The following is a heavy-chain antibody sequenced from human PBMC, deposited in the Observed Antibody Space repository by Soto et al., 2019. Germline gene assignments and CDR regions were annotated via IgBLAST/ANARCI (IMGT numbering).Heavy chain of an antibody. CDR3: ARDLLAAGSDALDI. V-gene: IGHV1-46*01. J-gene: IGHJ3*02. CDR2: SNSSGGHT. CDR1: GYTFTRHY. D-gene: IGHD6-13*01. Sequence: QMQLVQSGAEVKKPGASVKVSCKASGYTFTRHYIHWVRQAPGQGLEWMGISNSSGGHTYYAQKFQGRVALISDTSTSTVYMELSSLRSEDTVVYYCARDLLAAGSDALDIWGQGTMVTVSS.